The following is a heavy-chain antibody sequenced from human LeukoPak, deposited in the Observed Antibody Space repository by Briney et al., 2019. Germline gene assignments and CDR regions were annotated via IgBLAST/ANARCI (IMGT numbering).Heavy chain of an antibody. CDR3: ARGYCSSSSCYRQVGC. CDR1: GGSISSYY. J-gene: IGHJ4*02. V-gene: IGHV4-59*01. CDR2: IYYSGST. D-gene: IGHD2-2*02. Sequence: SETLSLTCTVSGGSISSYYGSWIRQPPGKGLEWIGHIYYSGSTNYNPSLKSRVTISVNTSKNQFSLKLSSVTAADAAVYYCARGYCSSSSCYRQVGCWGQGTLVTVSS.